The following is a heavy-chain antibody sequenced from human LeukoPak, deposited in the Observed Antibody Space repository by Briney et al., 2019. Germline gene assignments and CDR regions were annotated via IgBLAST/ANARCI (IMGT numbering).Heavy chain of an antibody. D-gene: IGHD6-19*01. CDR1: EFTFSSYG. Sequence: TGGSLRLSCAASEFTFSSYGMHWVRQAPGKGLEWVAVIWYDGSNKHYADSVKGRFTISRDNSKNTLYLRMNSLRAEDTAVYYCAKERDTSGWAKWFDPWGQGTLVTVSS. J-gene: IGHJ5*02. V-gene: IGHV3-33*06. CDR2: IWYDGSNK. CDR3: AKERDTSGWAKWFDP.